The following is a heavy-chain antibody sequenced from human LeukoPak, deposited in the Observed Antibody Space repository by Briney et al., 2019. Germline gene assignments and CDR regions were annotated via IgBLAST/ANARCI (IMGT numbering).Heavy chain of an antibody. V-gene: IGHV4-39*07. J-gene: IGHJ4*02. CDR1: GGSISSSSYY. CDR2: IYYSGST. Sequence: PSETLSPTCTVSGGSISSSSYYWGWIRQPPGKGLEWIGSIYYSGSTYYNPPLKSRVTISVDTSKNQFSLKLSSVTAADTAVYYCAREPRKNYYDSSGYPDYRGQGTLVTVSS. CDR3: AREPRKNYYDSSGYPDY. D-gene: IGHD3-22*01.